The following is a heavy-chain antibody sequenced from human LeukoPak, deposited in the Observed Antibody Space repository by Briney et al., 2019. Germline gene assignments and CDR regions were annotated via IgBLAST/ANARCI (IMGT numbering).Heavy chain of an antibody. D-gene: IGHD6-19*01. Sequence: SETLSLTCAVYGGSFSGYYWSWIRQPPGKGLEWIGEINHSGSTNYNPSLKSRVTISVDTSKNQFSLKLSSVTAADTAVYYCARGQQWPVRIFDYWGQGTLVTVSS. CDR3: ARGQQWPVRIFDY. CDR2: INHSGST. J-gene: IGHJ4*02. CDR1: GGSFSGYY. V-gene: IGHV4-34*01.